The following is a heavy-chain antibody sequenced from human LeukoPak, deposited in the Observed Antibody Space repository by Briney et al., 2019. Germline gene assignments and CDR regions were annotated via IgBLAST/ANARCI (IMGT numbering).Heavy chain of an antibody. V-gene: IGHV3-7*01. J-gene: IGHJ6*03. Sequence: PGGSLRLSCAASGFTFSSYSMNWVRQAPGKGLEWVANIKQDGSEKYYVDSVKGRFTISRDNAKNSLYLQMNSLRAEDTAVYYCARLAVAGWVLYYYYYYYMDVWGKGTTVTVSS. CDR1: GFTFSSYS. D-gene: IGHD6-19*01. CDR3: ARLAVAGWVLYYYYYYYMDV. CDR2: IKQDGSEK.